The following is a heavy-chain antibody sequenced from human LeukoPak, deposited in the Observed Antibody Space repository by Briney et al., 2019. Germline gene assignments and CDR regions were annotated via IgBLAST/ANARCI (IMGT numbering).Heavy chain of an antibody. CDR3: ARYRETDVHIGMVGYYYYYMDV. J-gene: IGHJ6*03. D-gene: IGHD5-18*01. CDR2: IYYSGST. CDR1: GGSISSHY. V-gene: IGHV4-59*11. Sequence: SETLSLTCTVPGGSISSHYWSWIRQPPGKGLEWIGYIYYSGSTNYNPSLKSRVTISVDTSKNQFSLKLKSVTAADTAVYYCARYRETDVHIGMVGYYYYYMDVWGKGTTVTVSS.